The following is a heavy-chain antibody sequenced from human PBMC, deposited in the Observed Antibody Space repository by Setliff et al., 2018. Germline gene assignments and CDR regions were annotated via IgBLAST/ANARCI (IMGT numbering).Heavy chain of an antibody. J-gene: IGHJ4*02. CDR2: INHSGST. CDR3: ARRYNVWSGYFDY. Sequence: PSETLSLTCAVYGGSFSGYYWSWIRQPPGKGLEWIGEINHSGSTNYNPSLKSRVTISVDTSKNQFSLKLSSVTAADTAVYYCARRYNVWSGYFDYWGQGTLVTVSS. V-gene: IGHV4-34*01. CDR1: GGSFSGYY. D-gene: IGHD3-3*01.